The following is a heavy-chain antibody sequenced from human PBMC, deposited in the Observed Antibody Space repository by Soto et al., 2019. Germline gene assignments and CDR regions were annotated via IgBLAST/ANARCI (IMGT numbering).Heavy chain of an antibody. D-gene: IGHD4-17*01. V-gene: IGHV4-31*03. Sequence: QVQLQESGPGLVKPSQTLSLTCTVSGGSISSGGYYWSWLRQHPGKGLEWIGYIYYSGSTYYNPSLKSRVTISVDMSKTQFSLKLSSVTAAGTAVSYWAILAPTVTSTVDYWGQGTLVTVSS. CDR2: IYYSGST. CDR1: GGSISSGGYY. CDR3: AILAPTVTSTVDY. J-gene: IGHJ4*02.